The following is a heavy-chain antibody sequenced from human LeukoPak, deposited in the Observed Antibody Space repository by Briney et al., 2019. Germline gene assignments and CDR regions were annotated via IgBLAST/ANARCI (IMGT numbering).Heavy chain of an antibody. CDR2: INHSGST. Sequence: PSETLSLTCAVYGGSFSGYYWSWIRQPPGKGLEWIGEINHSGSTNYNPPRKSRVTMSVDTSKNQFSLKLSSVTAADTAVYYCARESGYSGSRFDYWGQGTLVTVSS. D-gene: IGHD5-12*01. CDR1: GGSFSGYY. J-gene: IGHJ4*02. CDR3: ARESGYSGSRFDY. V-gene: IGHV4-34*01.